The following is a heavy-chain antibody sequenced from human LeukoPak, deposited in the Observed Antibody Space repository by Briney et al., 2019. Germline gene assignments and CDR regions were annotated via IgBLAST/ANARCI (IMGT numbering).Heavy chain of an antibody. D-gene: IGHD5-24*01. CDR3: ARDQERDGYNYGFDY. V-gene: IGHV3-21*01. CDR2: FSSSSSYI. CDR1: GFTFSSYS. J-gene: IGHJ4*02. Sequence: KTGGSLRLSCAASGFTFSSYSMNWVRQAPGKGLEWVSSFSSSSSYIYYADSVKGRFTISRDNAKNSLYLQMNSLRAEGTAVYYCARDQERDGYNYGFDYWGQGTLVTVSS.